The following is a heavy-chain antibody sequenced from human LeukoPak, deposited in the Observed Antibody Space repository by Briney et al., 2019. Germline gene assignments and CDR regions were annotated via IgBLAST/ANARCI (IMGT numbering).Heavy chain of an antibody. J-gene: IGHJ5*02. CDR2: INQDGSAK. Sequence: GGSLRLSCAGSGFTFSSSWMTWARQAPGKELKGVASINQDGSAKYYVESVRGRFTISRDNAKNSLYLQMNSLRAEDTAVYYCARDAAAVRFDPWGQGTLVTVSS. V-gene: IGHV3-7*01. CDR1: GFTFSSSW. CDR3: ARDAAAVRFDP. D-gene: IGHD2-15*01.